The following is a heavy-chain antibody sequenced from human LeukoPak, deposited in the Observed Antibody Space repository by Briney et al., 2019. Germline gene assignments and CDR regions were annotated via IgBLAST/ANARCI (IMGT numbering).Heavy chain of an antibody. CDR2: IYYSGST. V-gene: IGHV4-59*01. D-gene: IGHD6-13*01. J-gene: IGHJ4*02. CDR3: ARGSSSRKPIDY. Sequence: LETLSLTCTVSGGSISSYYLSWIRQPPGKGLEWIGYIYYSGSTNYNPSLKSRVTISVDTSKNQFSLKLSSVTAADTAVYYCARGSSSRKPIDYWGQGTLVTVSS. CDR1: GGSISSYY.